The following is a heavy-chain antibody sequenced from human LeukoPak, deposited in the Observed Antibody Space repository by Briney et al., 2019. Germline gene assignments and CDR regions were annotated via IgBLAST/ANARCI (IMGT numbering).Heavy chain of an antibody. CDR1: GGSISSYY. CDR2: IYYSGST. V-gene: IGHV4-59*08. Sequence: SETLSLTCTVSGGSISSYYWSWIRQPPGKGLEGIGYIYYSGSTNYNPSLKSRVTISVDTSKNQFSLKLSSLTAADTAVYYCARHRYSVAYYFDYWGQGTLVSVSS. CDR3: ARHRYSVAYYFDY. J-gene: IGHJ4*02. D-gene: IGHD6-13*01.